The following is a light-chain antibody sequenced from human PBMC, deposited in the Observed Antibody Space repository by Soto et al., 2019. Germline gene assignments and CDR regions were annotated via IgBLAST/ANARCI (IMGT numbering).Light chain of an antibody. J-gene: IGKJ1*01. CDR2: LAS. V-gene: IGKV1-9*01. CDR3: QYLNSFPLS. Sequence: DIQLTQSPASLSASVGDRVTITCRASQGISSYLAWYQQKPGKAPKLLIYLASTLQSGVPSRFSGSGSATDFSLTISSLQPEDVATYYCQYLNSFPLSFGQGTKVDIK. CDR1: QGISSY.